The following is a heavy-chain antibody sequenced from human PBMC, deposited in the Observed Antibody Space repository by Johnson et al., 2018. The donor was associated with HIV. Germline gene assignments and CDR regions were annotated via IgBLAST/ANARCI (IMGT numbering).Heavy chain of an antibody. V-gene: IGHV3-9*01. CDR2: ISWNSGSI. D-gene: IGHD1-26*01. CDR3: AKDMSVGASPVAFDI. J-gene: IGHJ3*02. CDR1: GFTFDDYA. Sequence: VESGGDLVQPGRSLRLSCAASGFTFDDYAMHWVRQATGKGLEWVSGISWNSGSIGYADSVKGRFTISRDNAKNSLYLQMNSLRAEDTALYYCAKDMSVGASPVAFDIWGQGTMVTVSS.